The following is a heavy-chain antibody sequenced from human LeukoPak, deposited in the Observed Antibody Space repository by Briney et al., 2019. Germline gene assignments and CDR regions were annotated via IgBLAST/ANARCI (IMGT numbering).Heavy chain of an antibody. D-gene: IGHD2-21*02. CDR2: IYTSGST. V-gene: IGHV4-4*07. J-gene: IGHJ5*02. CDR3: ARAEAYCGGDCFNWFDP. Sequence: PSETLSLTCTVSGGSISSYYWSWIRQPAGKGLEWIGRIYTSGSTNYNPSLKSRVTISVDTSKNQFSLKLSSVTAADTAVYYCARAEAYCGGDCFNWFDPWGQGTLVTVSS. CDR1: GGSISSYY.